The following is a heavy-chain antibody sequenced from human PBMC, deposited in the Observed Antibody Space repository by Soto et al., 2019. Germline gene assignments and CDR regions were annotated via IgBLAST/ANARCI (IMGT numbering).Heavy chain of an antibody. D-gene: IGHD3-22*01. J-gene: IGHJ4*02. CDR1: GFTFSDYY. CDR3: ARSHLYYDSSGYPDY. V-gene: IGHV3-11*01. Sequence: PVGSLRLSCAASGFTFSDYYMSWIRQAPGKGLEWVSYISSSGSTIYYADSVKGRFTISRDNAKNSLYLQMNSLRAEDTAVYYCARSHLYYDSSGYPDYWGQGTLVTVSS. CDR2: ISSSGSTI.